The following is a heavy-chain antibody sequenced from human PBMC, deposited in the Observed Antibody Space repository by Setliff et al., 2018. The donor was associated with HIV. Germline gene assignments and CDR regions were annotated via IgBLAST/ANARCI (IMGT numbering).Heavy chain of an antibody. CDR3: AKDFPPPNGMDV. CDR2: IEHDGSKK. Sequence: HPGGSLRLSCAVSGFTFSTYGMHWARQAPGKGLEWVTFIEHDGSKKFYADSVKGRFTISRENSKNTLYLQMNSLRPEDTAVYYCAKDFPPPNGMDVWGQGTTVTVSS. CDR1: GFTFSTYG. J-gene: IGHJ6*02. V-gene: IGHV3-30*02.